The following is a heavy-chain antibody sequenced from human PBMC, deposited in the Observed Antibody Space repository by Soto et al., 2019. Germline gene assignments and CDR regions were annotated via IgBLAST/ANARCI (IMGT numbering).Heavy chain of an antibody. CDR3: ARSSIYGYQFDY. CDR2: IYYSGST. J-gene: IGHJ4*02. V-gene: IGHV4-59*01. CDR1: GGSISSYY. Sequence: PSETLSLTCTVSGGSISSYYWSWIRQPPGKGLEWIGYIYYSGSTNYNPSLKSRVTISVDTSKNQFSLKLSSVTAADTAVYYCARSSIYGYQFDYWGQGTLVTVSS. D-gene: IGHD5-18*01.